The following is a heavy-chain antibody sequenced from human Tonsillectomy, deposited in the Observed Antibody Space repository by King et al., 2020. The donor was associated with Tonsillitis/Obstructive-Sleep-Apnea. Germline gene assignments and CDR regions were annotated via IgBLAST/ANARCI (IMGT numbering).Heavy chain of an antibody. V-gene: IGHV3-33*01. CDR2: TWYDGSNK. CDR3: ARDYNGDYCPDY. J-gene: IGHJ4*02. D-gene: IGHD4-17*01. Sequence: VQLVESGGGVVQPGRSLRLSCAASGFTFSSYGMHWVRQAPGKGLEWMAVTWYDGSNKYYADSVKGRFTISRDNSKNTLYLQMNSLRAEDTALYYCARDYNGDYCPDYWGQGTLVTVSS. CDR1: GFTFSSYG.